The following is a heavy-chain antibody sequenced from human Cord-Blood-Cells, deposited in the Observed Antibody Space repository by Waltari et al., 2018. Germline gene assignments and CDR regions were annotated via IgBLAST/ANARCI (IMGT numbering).Heavy chain of an antibody. V-gene: IGHV2-5*02. Sequence: QITLKESGPTLVKSTQTLTLTCTFSGFSLSTSRVGVGWIRQPPGKALEWLALIYWDDDKRYSPSLKSRLTITKDTSKNQVVLTMTNMDPVDTATYYCAHLNWGPYFDLWGRGTLVTVSS. CDR2: IYWDDDK. J-gene: IGHJ2*01. D-gene: IGHD7-27*01. CDR1: GFSLSTSRVG. CDR3: AHLNWGPYFDL.